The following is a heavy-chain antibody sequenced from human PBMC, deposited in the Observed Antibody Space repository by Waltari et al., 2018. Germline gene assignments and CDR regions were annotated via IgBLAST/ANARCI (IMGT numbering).Heavy chain of an antibody. D-gene: IGHD6-19*01. CDR2: VYYSGST. V-gene: IGHV4-39*01. CDR3: ARHFYSSAWSHYYYYMDV. J-gene: IGHJ6*03. Sequence: QLQLQESGPGLAKTSETLSLTCTVAGGSISSSSYYWGWIRQHPGRGLEWIGSVYYSGSTYSHPSLKSRVTISVDTSKNQFSLNLSSVTAADTAVYYCARHFYSSAWSHYYYYMDVWGKGTTVTVSS. CDR1: GGSISSSSYY.